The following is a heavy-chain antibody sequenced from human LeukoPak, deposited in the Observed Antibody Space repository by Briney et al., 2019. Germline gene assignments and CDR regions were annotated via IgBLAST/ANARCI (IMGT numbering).Heavy chain of an antibody. V-gene: IGHV4-59*01. Sequence: PSETLSLTCTVSGGSISSYYWSWIRQPPGKGLEWIGYIYYSGSTNYSPSLKSRVTISVDTSKNQFSLKLSSVTAADTAVYYCARGGVTMIVVVVPNWFDPWGQGTLVTVSS. CDR1: GGSISSYY. CDR3: ARGGVTMIVVVVPNWFDP. D-gene: IGHD3-22*01. CDR2: IYYSGST. J-gene: IGHJ5*02.